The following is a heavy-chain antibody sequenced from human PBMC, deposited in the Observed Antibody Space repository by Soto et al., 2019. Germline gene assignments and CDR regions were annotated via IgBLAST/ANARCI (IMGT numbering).Heavy chain of an antibody. CDR2: ISYDGSNK. CDR1: GFTFSSYA. CDR3: AVLRYSDWLSEAHDYGICV. V-gene: IGHV3-30-3*01. J-gene: IGHJ6*02. Sequence: QVQLVESGGGVVQPGRSLRLSCAASGFTFSSYAMHWVRQAPGKGLEWVAVISYDGSNKYYADSVKGRFTISRHNSKNTIYLKMNSLRAEDTAVYYCAVLRYSDWLSEAHDYGICVWGQGTTVTVSS. D-gene: IGHD3-9*01.